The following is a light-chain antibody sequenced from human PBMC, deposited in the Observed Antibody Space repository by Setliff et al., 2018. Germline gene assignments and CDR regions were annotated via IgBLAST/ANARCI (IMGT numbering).Light chain of an antibody. CDR3: CSYAGSYTSLYV. Sequence: LTQPRSVSGSPGQSVTISCTGTSSDVGGYNYVSWYQQHPGKAPKLMIYDVSKRPSGVPDRFPGSKSGNTASLTISGLQAEDEADYYCCSYAGSYTSLYVFGTGTKVTVL. V-gene: IGLV2-11*01. CDR2: DVS. CDR1: SSDVGGYNY. J-gene: IGLJ1*01.